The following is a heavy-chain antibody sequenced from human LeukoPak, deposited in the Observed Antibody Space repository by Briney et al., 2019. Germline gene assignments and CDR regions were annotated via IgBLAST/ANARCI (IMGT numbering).Heavy chain of an antibody. V-gene: IGHV3-21*01. CDR1: GFTFSNYD. CDR3: TRGYPIFDY. Sequence: GGSLRLSCAVSGFTFSNYDMNWVRQAPGKGLEWVSFISSSPTNIYYAASVKGRFTISRDNAKNSVYLQMNSLRAEDTAVYYCTRGYPIFDYWGQGTLVTVSS. CDR2: ISSSPTNI. D-gene: IGHD3-16*02. J-gene: IGHJ4*02.